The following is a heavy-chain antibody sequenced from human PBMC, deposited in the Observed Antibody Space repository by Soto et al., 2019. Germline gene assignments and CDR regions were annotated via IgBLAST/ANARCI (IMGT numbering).Heavy chain of an antibody. CDR2: IYPVDSDT. J-gene: IGHJ6*03. CDR1: GYSFTSYW. CDR3: ARHASAVADTSEYYYYYDYMDV. V-gene: IGHV5-51*01. D-gene: IGHD6-13*01. Sequence: EVQLVQSGAEVKKPGESLKISCKGSGYSFTSYWIGWVRQMPGKGLEWMGIIYPVDSDTRYSPSFQGQVTISADKSISTAYLQWSSLKASEPAMYYCARHASAVADTSEYYYYYDYMDVWGKGTTVTVSS.